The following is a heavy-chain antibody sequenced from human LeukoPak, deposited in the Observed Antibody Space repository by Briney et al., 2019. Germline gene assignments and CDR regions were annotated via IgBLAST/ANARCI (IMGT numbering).Heavy chain of an antibody. CDR1: GGSISSYY. CDR3: ARWYKYSSSWSPVNWFDH. V-gene: IGHV4-59*01. Sequence: PSKTLSLTCTVSGGSISSYYWSWLRQPPGKGLEWIGYIYYSGSTNYNPSLKSRVTISVDTSKNQFSLKLSSVTAADTAVYYCARWYKYSSSWSPVNWFDHWGQGTLVTVSS. D-gene: IGHD6-6*01. J-gene: IGHJ5*02. CDR2: IYYSGST.